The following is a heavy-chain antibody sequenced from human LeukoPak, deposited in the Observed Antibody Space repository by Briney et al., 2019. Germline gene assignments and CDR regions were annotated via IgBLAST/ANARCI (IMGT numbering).Heavy chain of an antibody. CDR1: GFTFSSYG. CDR2: IRYDGSNK. CDR3: AKDGETYYYGSGSYYGHFDY. D-gene: IGHD3-10*01. J-gene: IGHJ4*02. Sequence: SGGSLRLSCAASGFTFSSYGMHWVRQAPGKGLEWVTFIRYDGSNKYYVDSVKGRFTISRDDAKNTLYLQMNSLRAEDTALYYCAKDGETYYYGSGSYYGHFDYWGQGTLVTVSS. V-gene: IGHV3-30*02.